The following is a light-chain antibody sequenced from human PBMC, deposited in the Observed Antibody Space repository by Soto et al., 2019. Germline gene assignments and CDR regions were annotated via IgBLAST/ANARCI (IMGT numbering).Light chain of an antibody. CDR2: GAS. V-gene: IGKV3-20*01. J-gene: IGKJ1*01. Sequence: EIVLTQSPGTLSLSPGERATLSCGASQSVRSNYLAWYQQKPGQAPRLLIYGASSRATGIPDRFSGSGSGTDFTLTISRLEPEDFAVYYCQQLGTFGQGTKVEIK. CDR1: QSVRSNY. CDR3: QQLGT.